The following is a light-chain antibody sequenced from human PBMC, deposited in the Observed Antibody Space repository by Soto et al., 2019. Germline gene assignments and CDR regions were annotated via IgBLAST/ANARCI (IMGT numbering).Light chain of an antibody. CDR1: SSNIGAGYD. J-gene: IGLJ3*02. V-gene: IGLV1-40*01. CDR2: GNS. CDR3: PSYDSSLGGWV. Sequence: QSVLTQPPSVSGAPGQRVTISCTGSSSNIGAGYDVHWYQQLPGTAPKLLIYGNSTRPSGVPDRFSGSKSGTSASLAITGLQAGDEADHYCPSYDSSLGGWVFGGGTKLTVL.